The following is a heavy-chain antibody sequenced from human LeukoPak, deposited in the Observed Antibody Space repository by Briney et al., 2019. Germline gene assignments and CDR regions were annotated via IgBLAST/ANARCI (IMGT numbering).Heavy chain of an antibody. CDR1: GGSFSGYY. CDR2: INHSGST. J-gene: IGHJ4*02. D-gene: IGHD3-10*01. Sequence: SETLSLTCAVYGGSFSGYYWSWIRQPPGKGLEWIGEINHSGSTNYNPSLKSRVTISVDTSKNQFSLKLSSVTAADTAVYYCARAERYYGSGSFGYWGRGTLVTVSS. V-gene: IGHV4-34*01. CDR3: ARAERYYGSGSFGY.